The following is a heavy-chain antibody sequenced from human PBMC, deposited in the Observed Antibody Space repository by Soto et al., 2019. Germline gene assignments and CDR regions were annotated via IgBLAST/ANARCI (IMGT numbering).Heavy chain of an antibody. V-gene: IGHV3-21*01. CDR1: GFTFSTYS. CDR3: EREYNAWPLAHGLDV. Sequence: GGSLRLSCVGSGFTFSTYSINWVRQAPGKGLEWVSSISSRSDIYYADSVKGRFTISRDNAKNSVSLQMNSLRAEDTAVYYCEREYNAWPLAHGLDVCGQGTTVTVYS. CDR2: ISSRSDI. J-gene: IGHJ6*02. D-gene: IGHD1-20*01.